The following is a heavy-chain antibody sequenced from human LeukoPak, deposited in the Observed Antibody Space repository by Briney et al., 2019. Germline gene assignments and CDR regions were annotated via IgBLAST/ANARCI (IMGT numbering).Heavy chain of an antibody. J-gene: IGHJ5*02. D-gene: IGHD3-22*01. CDR3: ARKVPNDSSGYYYRGQFDP. CDR1: GGTFSSYA. Sequence: SVKVSCKASGGTFSSYAISWVRRAPGKGLEWMGGIIPIFGTANYAQKFQGGVTITADKSTSTAYMELSSLRSEDTAVYYCARKVPNDSSGYYYRGQFDPWGQGTLVTVSS. CDR2: IIPIFGTA. V-gene: IGHV1-69*06.